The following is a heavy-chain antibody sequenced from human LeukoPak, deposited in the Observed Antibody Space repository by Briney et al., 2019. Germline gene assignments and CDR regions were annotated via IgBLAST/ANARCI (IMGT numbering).Heavy chain of an antibody. CDR3: ARQDSGYLFDY. V-gene: IGHV5-10-1*01. J-gene: IGHJ4*02. CDR1: GYSFTNFW. D-gene: IGHD5-12*01. CDR2: IDPHGSYT. Sequence: GESLKISCKASGYSFTNFWITWVRQMPGKGLEWMGRIDPHGSYTDYSPSFQGHATISSDKSISTAYLQWSSLKASDTAMYYCARQDSGYLFDYWGQGTLVTVSS.